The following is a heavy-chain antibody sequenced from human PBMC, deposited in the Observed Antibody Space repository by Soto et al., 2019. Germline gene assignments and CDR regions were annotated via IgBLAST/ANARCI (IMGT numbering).Heavy chain of an antibody. D-gene: IGHD2-8*02. CDR2: INAGNGNT. CDR3: GRCRTDSYAMDV. Sequence: ASVKVSCKASGYTFTSYAMHWVLQAPGQRLEWMGWINAGNGNTNYAQNVKGRVVMTTDISTNTVYLELRSLTSDDTAMYYCGRCRTDSYAMDVWGQGTTVTVSS. J-gene: IGHJ6*02. V-gene: IGHV1-3*01. CDR1: GYTFTSYA.